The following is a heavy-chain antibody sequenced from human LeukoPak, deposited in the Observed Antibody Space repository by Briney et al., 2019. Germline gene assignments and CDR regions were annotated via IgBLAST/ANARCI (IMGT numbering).Heavy chain of an antibody. V-gene: IGHV4-4*02. J-gene: IGHJ4*02. D-gene: IGHD2-21*02. CDR2: IFHTGST. CDR1: GGSISSTNW. Sequence: PSETLSLTCAVSGGSISSTNWWSWVRQPPGKGLEWVGEIFHTGSTNYNPSLKSRVTTSVDKSKNQLSLKLSSVTAADTAVYYCARHERGDSNRFDYWGQGTLVTVSS. CDR3: ARHERGDSNRFDY.